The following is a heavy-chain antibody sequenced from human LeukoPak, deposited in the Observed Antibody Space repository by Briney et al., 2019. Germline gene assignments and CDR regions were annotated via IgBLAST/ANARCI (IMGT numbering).Heavy chain of an antibody. J-gene: IGHJ2*01. CDR3: ARGGNYYDSSGYYPYWYFDL. CDR2: IYYSGST. Sequence: PETLSLTCTVSGGSISSYYWSWIRQPPGKGLEWIGYIYYSGSTNYNPSLKSRVTISVDTSKNQFSLKLSSVTAADTAVYYCARGGNYYDSSGYYPYWYFDLWGRGTLVTVSS. V-gene: IGHV4-59*01. CDR1: GGSISSYY. D-gene: IGHD3-22*01.